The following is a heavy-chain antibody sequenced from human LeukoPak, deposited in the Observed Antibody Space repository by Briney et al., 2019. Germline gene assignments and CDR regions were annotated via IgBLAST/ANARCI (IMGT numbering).Heavy chain of an antibody. CDR2: IYYSGST. D-gene: IGHD6-13*01. Sequence: SETLSLTCTVSGGSIRSYYWSWLRQPPGKGLEWIGYIYYSGSTNYNPSLKSRVTISVDTSKNQFSLKLSSVTAADTAVYYCAREVPPIIAAAGTFDYWGQGTLVTVSS. CDR1: GGSIRSYY. J-gene: IGHJ4*02. CDR3: AREVPPIIAAAGTFDY. V-gene: IGHV4-59*01.